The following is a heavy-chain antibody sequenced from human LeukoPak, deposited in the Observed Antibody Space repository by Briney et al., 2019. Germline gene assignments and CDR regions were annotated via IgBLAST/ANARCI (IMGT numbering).Heavy chain of an antibody. CDR1: GFTFSNYW. Sequence: PGGSLRLSCAASGFTFSNYWMSWVRQAPGKGLEWVSYISISGTTIFYTDSVKGRFTISRDNAKNSLYLQMNSLRAEDTAVYYCARVHIEGWFFDLWGRGTLVTVSS. V-gene: IGHV3-11*04. J-gene: IGHJ2*01. CDR2: ISISGTTI. D-gene: IGHD1-26*01. CDR3: ARVHIEGWFFDL.